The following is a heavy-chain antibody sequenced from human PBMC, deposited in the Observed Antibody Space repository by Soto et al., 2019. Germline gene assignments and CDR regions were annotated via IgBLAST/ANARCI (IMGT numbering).Heavy chain of an antibody. D-gene: IGHD3-22*01. CDR3: ARTYYYESSGSMASTFEY. CDR2: INAGNGNT. J-gene: IGHJ4*02. CDR1: GYTFTSYA. Sequence: ASVKVSCKASGYTFTSYAMHWVRQAPGQRLEWMGWINAGNGNTKYSQKFHGRVTITRDTSATTVYMELGSLIPEDTAVYYCARTYYYESSGSMASTFEYWGQGTLVTVSS. V-gene: IGHV1-3*01.